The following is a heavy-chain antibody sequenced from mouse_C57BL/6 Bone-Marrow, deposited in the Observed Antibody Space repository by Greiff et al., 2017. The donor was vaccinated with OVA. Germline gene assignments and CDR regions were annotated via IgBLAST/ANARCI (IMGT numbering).Heavy chain of an antibody. CDR1: GYTFTRYG. Sequence: QVQLQQSGAELARPGASVKLSCKASGYTFTRYGISWVKQRTGQGLEWIGEIYPRSGNTYYNEKFKGKATLTADKSSSTAYMALRSLTSEDSAVYFCAREIYYGNPAWFAYWGQGTLVTVSA. J-gene: IGHJ3*01. V-gene: IGHV1-81*01. CDR3: AREIYYGNPAWFAY. CDR2: IYPRSGNT. D-gene: IGHD2-1*01.